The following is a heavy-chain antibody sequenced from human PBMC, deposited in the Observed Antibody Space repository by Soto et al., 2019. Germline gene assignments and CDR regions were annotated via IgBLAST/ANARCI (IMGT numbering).Heavy chain of an antibody. J-gene: IGHJ4*02. Sequence: GESLKISCKGSGYSFTSYCIGWVRQMPGKGLEWMGIIYPGDSDTRYSPSFQGQVTISADKSISTAYLQWSSLKASDTAMYYCARTAAAGTTCYEFDYWGQGTQVTVSS. CDR1: GYSFTSYC. CDR3: ARTAAAGTTCYEFDY. V-gene: IGHV5-51*01. D-gene: IGHD6-13*01. CDR2: IYPGDSDT.